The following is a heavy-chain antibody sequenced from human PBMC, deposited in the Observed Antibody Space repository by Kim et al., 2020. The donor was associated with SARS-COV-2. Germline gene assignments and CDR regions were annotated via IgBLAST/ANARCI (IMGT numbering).Heavy chain of an antibody. J-gene: IGHJ6*02. V-gene: IGHV3-30*18. Sequence: GGSLRLSCAASGFTFSSFGMHWVRQAPGKGLEWVTFISVDGNDKYYADSSKGRFTIYRDNSRDTVYLQMNNLRTEDTATYYCAKDQVRQLVGGVDAWGQGTTVTVSS. CDR1: GFTFSSFG. CDR2: ISVDGNDK. D-gene: IGHD2-21*01. CDR3: AKDQVRQLVGGVDA.